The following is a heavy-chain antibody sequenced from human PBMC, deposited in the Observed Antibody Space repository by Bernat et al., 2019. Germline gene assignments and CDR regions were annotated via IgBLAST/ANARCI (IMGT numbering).Heavy chain of an antibody. CDR1: GFTFSSYA. CDR3: ARDPGGGGGQQLVLGYYFDY. Sequence: QVQLVESGGGVVQPGRSLRLSCAASGFTFSSYAMHWVRQAPGKGLEWVAVISYDGSNKYYADSVKGRFTISRDNSKNTLYLQMNSLRAEDTAVYYCARDPGGGGGQQLVLGYYFDYWGQGTLVTVSS. J-gene: IGHJ4*02. D-gene: IGHD6-13*01. CDR2: ISYDGSNK. V-gene: IGHV3-30-3*01.